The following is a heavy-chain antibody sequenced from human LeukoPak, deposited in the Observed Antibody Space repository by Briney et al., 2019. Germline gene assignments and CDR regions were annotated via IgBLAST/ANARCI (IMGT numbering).Heavy chain of an antibody. CDR2: ISAYNGNT. Sequence: ASVKVSCKASGYTFTSYGISWVRQAPGQGLEWMGWISAYNGNTNYAQKLQGRVTMTTDTSTSTAYMELRSLRSDDTAVYCCARVVAYYYDSSGYYYFDYWGQGTLVTVSS. J-gene: IGHJ4*02. V-gene: IGHV1-18*01. CDR1: GYTFTSYG. D-gene: IGHD3-22*01. CDR3: ARVVAYYYDSSGYYYFDY.